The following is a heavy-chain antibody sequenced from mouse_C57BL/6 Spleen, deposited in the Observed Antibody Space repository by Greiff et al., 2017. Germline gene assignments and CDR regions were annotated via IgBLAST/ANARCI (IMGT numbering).Heavy chain of an antibody. CDR2: INPNNGGT. J-gene: IGHJ3*01. D-gene: IGHD2-4*01. CDR1: GYTFTDYN. CDR3: ARGGDYFAY. Sequence: DVKLVESGPELVKPGASVKIPCKASGYTFTDYNMDWVKQSHGKSLEWIGDINPNNGGTIYNQKFKGKATLTVDKSSSTAYMELRSLTSEDTAVYYCARGGDYFAYWGQGTLVTVSA. V-gene: IGHV1-18*01.